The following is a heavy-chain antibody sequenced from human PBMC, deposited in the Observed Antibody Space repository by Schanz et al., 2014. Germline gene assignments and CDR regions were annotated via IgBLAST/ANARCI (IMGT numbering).Heavy chain of an antibody. CDR2: ISYGTSYI. J-gene: IGHJ6*02. V-gene: IGHV3-21*02. CDR1: GFTFSPYW. Sequence: EVQLVESGGGLVQPGGSLRLSCGSSGFTFSPYWMHWVRQAPGKGLVWVSSISYGTSYIYYAESVKGRFTISRDNAKNSLYLQMNGLRAEDTAVYYCLAPDYGMDVWGQGTTVTVSS. CDR3: LAPDYGMDV.